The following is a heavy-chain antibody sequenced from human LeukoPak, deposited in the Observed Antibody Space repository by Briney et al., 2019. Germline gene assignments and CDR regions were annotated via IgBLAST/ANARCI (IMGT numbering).Heavy chain of an antibody. D-gene: IGHD2-21*02. V-gene: IGHV1-46*01. CDR1: GYTFTSYY. CDR3: AGNTETAIPLPYYFDY. Sequence: ASVKVSCKASGYTFTSYYMHWVRQAPGQGLEWMGIINPSGGSTSYAQKFQGRVTMTRDTSTSTVYMELSSLRSEDTAVYYCAGNTETAIPLPYYFDYWGQGTLVTVSS. J-gene: IGHJ4*02. CDR2: INPSGGST.